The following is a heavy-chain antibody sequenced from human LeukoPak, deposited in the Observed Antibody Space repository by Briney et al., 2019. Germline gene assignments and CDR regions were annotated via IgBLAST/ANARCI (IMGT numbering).Heavy chain of an antibody. J-gene: IGHJ4*02. D-gene: IGHD6-19*01. CDR2: IIPIFGTA. CDR3: ARLTVAGGGFDY. Sequence: SVKVSCKASVGTFSSYAISWVRQAPGQGLEWMGGIIPIFGTANYAQKFQGRVTITADESTSTAYMELSSLRSEDTAVYYCARLTVAGGGFDYWGQGTLVTVSS. CDR1: VGTFSSYA. V-gene: IGHV1-69*13.